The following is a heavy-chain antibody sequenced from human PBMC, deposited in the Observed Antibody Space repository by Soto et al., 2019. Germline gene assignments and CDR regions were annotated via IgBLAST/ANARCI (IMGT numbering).Heavy chain of an antibody. CDR3: ARIIAVAARARHFDY. J-gene: IGHJ4*02. CDR2: INHSGST. D-gene: IGHD6-19*01. Sequence: QVQLQQWGAGLLKPSETLSLTCAVYGGSFSGYYWSWIRQPPGKGLEWIGEINHSGSTKYNPSLKRRVTISVDTSKNQFSLKLSSVTAAETAVYYCARIIAVAARARHFDYWGQGTLVTVSS. CDR1: GGSFSGYY. V-gene: IGHV4-34*01.